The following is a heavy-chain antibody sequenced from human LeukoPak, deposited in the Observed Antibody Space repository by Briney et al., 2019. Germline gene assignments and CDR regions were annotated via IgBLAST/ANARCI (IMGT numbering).Heavy chain of an antibody. V-gene: IGHV3-74*01. J-gene: IGHJ4*02. D-gene: IGHD3-10*01. CDR1: GFTFDSYW. Sequence: GGSLRLSCAASGFTFDSYWMHWVRQAPGKGLVWVSRFKSDGSSTNYADSVKGRFTISRDSAENTLFLQMNSLRVEDTAVYYCVRSGSNNYFDYWGQGTLVTVSS. CDR2: FKSDGSST. CDR3: VRSGSNNYFDY.